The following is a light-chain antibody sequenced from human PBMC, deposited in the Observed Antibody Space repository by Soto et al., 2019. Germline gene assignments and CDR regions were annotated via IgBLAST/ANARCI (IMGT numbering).Light chain of an antibody. V-gene: IGLV2-11*01. CDR2: DVS. CDR1: SSDVGSYKD. CDR3: CAYADTFYV. J-gene: IGLJ1*01. Sequence: SALTQPRSVSGSPGHSVTISCTGTSSDVGSYKDVSWYQHHPGKVPKLMIYDVSERPSGVPDRFSGSKSGNTASLTISGLQAEDEANYYCCAYADTFYVFGTGTKVTVL.